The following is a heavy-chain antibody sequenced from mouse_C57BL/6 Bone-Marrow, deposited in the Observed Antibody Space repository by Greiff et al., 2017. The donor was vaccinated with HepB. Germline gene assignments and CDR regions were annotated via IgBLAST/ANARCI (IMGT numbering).Heavy chain of an antibody. CDR2: ISSGGSYT. J-gene: IGHJ2*01. D-gene: IGHD2-12*01. V-gene: IGHV5-6*01. Sequence: EVKLMESGGDLVKPGGSLKLSCAASGFTFSSYGMSWVRQTPDKRLEWVATISSGGSYTYYPDSVKGRFTISRDNAKNTLYLQMSSLKSEDTAMYYCARPYRGGFDYWGQGTTLTVSS. CDR1: GFTFSSYG. CDR3: ARPYRGGFDY.